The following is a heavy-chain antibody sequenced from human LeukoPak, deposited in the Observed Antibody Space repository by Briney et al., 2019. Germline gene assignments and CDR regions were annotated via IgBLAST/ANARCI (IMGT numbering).Heavy chain of an antibody. CDR3: ARDDCSGGSCYYPGY. Sequence: ASVKVSCKASGYTFTSYYVHWVRQAPGQGLEWMGIINPSGGSTSYAQKFQGRVTMTRDTSTSTVYMELSSLRSEDTAVYYCARDDCSGGSCYYPGYWGQGTLVTVSS. CDR1: GYTFTSYY. CDR2: INPSGGST. D-gene: IGHD2-15*01. V-gene: IGHV1-46*01. J-gene: IGHJ4*02.